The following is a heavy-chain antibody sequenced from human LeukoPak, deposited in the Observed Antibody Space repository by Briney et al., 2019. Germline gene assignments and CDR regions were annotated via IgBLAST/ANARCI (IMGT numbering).Heavy chain of an antibody. V-gene: IGHV1-46*01. J-gene: IGHJ4*02. D-gene: IGHD4-17*01. CDR3: ARGKYGDWYFDF. CDR1: GYNFLSYY. CDR2: INPSAGNT. Sequence: ASVKVSCKASGYNFLSYYMYWVRQAPGHGLEWMGFINPSAGNTAYAQKFQGRVTMTRDTSTSTVYMDLTSLRSDDTAVYYCARGKYGDWYFDFWGQGTLVTVSS.